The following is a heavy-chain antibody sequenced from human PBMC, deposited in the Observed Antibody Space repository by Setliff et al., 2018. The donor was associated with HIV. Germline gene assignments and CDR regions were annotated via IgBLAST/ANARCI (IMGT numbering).Heavy chain of an antibody. J-gene: IGHJ1*01. V-gene: IGHV4-59*08. Sequence: SETLSLTCTVSGDSISSYYWNWIRQPPGKALEWIGYIYYGSTHYNPSLKSRVTMSIDTSKNQFSLKLRSVTAADTAFYYCARARVYCPGDDCHAGNFDHWGQGTLVTVSS. CDR3: ARARVYCPGDDCHAGNFDH. CDR2: IYYGST. D-gene: IGHD2-8*02. CDR1: GDSISSYY.